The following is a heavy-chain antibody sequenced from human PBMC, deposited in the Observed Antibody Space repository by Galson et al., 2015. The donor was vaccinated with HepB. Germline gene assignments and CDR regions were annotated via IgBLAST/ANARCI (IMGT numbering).Heavy chain of an antibody. J-gene: IGHJ3*02. CDR3: AADAFAI. Sequence: SVKASCKASGFTFTAMQWVRQARGQRLEWVGWIVVGSNHTDYAQKFQERVTITGDVSKSTAYMEVSSLRSEDTAVYYCAADAFAIWGQGTKITVSS. CDR1: GFTFTA. CDR2: IVVGSNHT. V-gene: IGHV1-58*02.